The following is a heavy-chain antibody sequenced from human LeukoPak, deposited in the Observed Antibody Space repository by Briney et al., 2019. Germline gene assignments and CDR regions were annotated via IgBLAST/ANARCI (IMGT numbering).Heavy chain of an antibody. CDR1: GFTFGGYW. J-gene: IGHJ4*02. CDR3: ARDRGYSTFDS. Sequence: EGSLRLSCAGSGFTFGGYWMSWIRQAPGKGPEWVANMDQDGSEINYLDSVKGRFTISRDNAKNALYLWMNSLRADDTAVYYCARDRGYSTFDSWGQGVLVTVSS. V-gene: IGHV3-7*01. D-gene: IGHD4-23*01. CDR2: MDQDGSEI.